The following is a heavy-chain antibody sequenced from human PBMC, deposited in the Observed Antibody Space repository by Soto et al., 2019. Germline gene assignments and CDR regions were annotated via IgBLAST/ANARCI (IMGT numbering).Heavy chain of an antibody. Sequence: SETLSLTCTVSGDSVNSPSYYWNWIRQPPGQGLEWIGYISYSGSTDYNPTLKSRVTISVDTSKNQFSLKLSSVTAADTAVYYCARGRYSSGWFDFWGQGTPVTVSS. CDR2: ISYSGST. CDR3: ARGRYSSGWFDF. CDR1: GDSVNSPSYY. D-gene: IGHD6-19*01. J-gene: IGHJ4*02. V-gene: IGHV4-61*01.